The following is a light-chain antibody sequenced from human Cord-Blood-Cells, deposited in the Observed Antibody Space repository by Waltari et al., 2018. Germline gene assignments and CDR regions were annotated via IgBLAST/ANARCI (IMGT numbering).Light chain of an antibody. CDR2: AAS. CDR1: QSISSY. V-gene: IGKV1-39*01. J-gene: IGKJ2*03. Sequence: SLSASVGDRVTITCRASQSISSYLNWYQQKPGKAPKLLIYAASSLQSGVPSRFSGSGSGADFTLTISSLQPEDFATYYCQQSYSTPYSFGQGTKLEIK. CDR3: QQSYSTPYS.